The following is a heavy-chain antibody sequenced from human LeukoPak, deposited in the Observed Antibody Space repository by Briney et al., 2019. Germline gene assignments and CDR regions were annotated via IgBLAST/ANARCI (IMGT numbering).Heavy chain of an antibody. D-gene: IGHD6-19*01. CDR1: GFTFSSYG. V-gene: IGHV3-30*03. CDR2: ISSDGSNE. CDR3: ATDRASKGEQWLGYLSF. Sequence: GRSLRLSCAASGFTFSSYGMHWVRQAPGKGLEWVTVISSDGSNEYYADSVKGRFTISRDNPKNTLYLQMNSLRTEDTAVYYCATDRASKGEQWLGYLSFWGQGTLVTVSS. J-gene: IGHJ4*02.